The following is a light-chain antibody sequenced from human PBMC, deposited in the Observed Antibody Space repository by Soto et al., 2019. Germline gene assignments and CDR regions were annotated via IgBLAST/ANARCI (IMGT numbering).Light chain of an antibody. J-gene: IGKJ3*01. CDR1: QSVSSSY. Sequence: EIVLTQSPGTLSLSPGERATLSCRASQSVSSSYLAWYQQTPGQAPRLLIYGASSRATGIPDRFSGSGSGTDFTLTISRLEPEDFAVYYCQHYGSSLLFTFGPGTKVDIK. V-gene: IGKV3-20*01. CDR2: GAS. CDR3: QHYGSSLLFT.